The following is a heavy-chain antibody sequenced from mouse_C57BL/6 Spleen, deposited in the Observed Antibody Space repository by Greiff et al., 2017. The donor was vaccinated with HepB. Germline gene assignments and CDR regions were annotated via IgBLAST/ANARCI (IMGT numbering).Heavy chain of an antibody. CDR1: GYTFTDYC. D-gene: IGHD1-1*02. Sequence: QVQLQQSGAELVKPGASVKLSCKASGYTFTDYCIHWVKQRPGQGLEWIGGIYPGSGSTNYNEKFKGKATLTVDKSSSTAYMELSSLTSEDSAVYYCARYGSYGGCAIDYWGQGTSVTVSS. J-gene: IGHJ4*01. CDR3: ARYGSYGGCAIDY. V-gene: IGHV1-75*01. CDR2: IYPGSGST.